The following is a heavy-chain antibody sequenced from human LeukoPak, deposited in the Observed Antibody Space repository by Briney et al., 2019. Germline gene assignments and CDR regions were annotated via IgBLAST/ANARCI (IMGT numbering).Heavy chain of an antibody. J-gene: IGHJ6*04. D-gene: IGHD3-10*02. CDR3: AELGITMIGGV. CDR2: IRYDRRNQ. CDR1: GFTFSSYG. V-gene: IGHV3-30*02. Sequence: GGSLRLSCAASGFTFSSYGMHWVRQAPGKGLEWVAFIRYDRRNQYYADSVKGRFTISRDNAKNSLYLQMNSLRAEDTAVYYCAELGITMIGGVWGKGTTVTISS.